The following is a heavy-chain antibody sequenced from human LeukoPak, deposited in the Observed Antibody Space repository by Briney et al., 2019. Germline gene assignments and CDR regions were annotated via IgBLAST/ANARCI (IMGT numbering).Heavy chain of an antibody. CDR3: EKNMGANIVVVPVVISFDN. D-gene: IGHD2-2*01. Sequence: PGGSLRLACAASGFTFDDYAMHWVRQAPGKGLEWVSGISWNSGSIGYGDSVKGRFTISRDNAKNSLYLQMNSLRAEDTALYYCEKNMGANIVVVPVVISFDNWAQGTLVTVSS. J-gene: IGHJ4*02. V-gene: IGHV3-9*01. CDR2: ISWNSGSI. CDR1: GFTFDDYA.